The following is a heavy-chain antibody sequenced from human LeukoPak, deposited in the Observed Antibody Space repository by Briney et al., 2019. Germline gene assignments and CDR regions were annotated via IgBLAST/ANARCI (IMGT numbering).Heavy chain of an antibody. CDR1: GFTFSRYG. D-gene: IGHD2-2*01. CDR2: IANDGKDK. J-gene: IGHJ4*02. Sequence: GGSLRLSCAASGFTFSRYGLHWVRQAPGKGLEWVTVIANDGKDKKYADSVKGRFTISRDNSMSTLYLQMNSLRAEDTGVYYCAKDQQVGAAAYYFDSWGQGTLVTVSS. V-gene: IGHV3-30*18. CDR3: AKDQQVGAAAYYFDS.